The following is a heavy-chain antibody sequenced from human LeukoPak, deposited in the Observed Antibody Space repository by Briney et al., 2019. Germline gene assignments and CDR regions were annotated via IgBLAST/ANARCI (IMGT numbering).Heavy chain of an antibody. CDR3: ARTITIFGVVKDVDYFDY. D-gene: IGHD3-3*01. CDR2: INHSGST. CDR1: GGSFSGYY. V-gene: IGHV4-34*01. J-gene: IGHJ4*01. Sequence: PSDTLSLTCAVYGGSFSGYYWSWIRQPPGKGLEWIGEINHSGSTNYNPSLKSRVTISVDTSKNQFSLKLSSVTAADTAVYYCARTITIFGVVKDVDYFDYWGQGTLVTVSS.